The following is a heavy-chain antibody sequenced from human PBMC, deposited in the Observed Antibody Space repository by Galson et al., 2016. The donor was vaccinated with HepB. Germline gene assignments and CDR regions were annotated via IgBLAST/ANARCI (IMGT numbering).Heavy chain of an antibody. CDR1: GFTFNKYG. J-gene: IGHJ4*02. V-gene: IGHV3-30*18. Sequence: SLRLSCAASGFTFNKYGMHWVRQSPGKGLEWVAADSMEGRRKFYADSVKGRFTISRDNSNNMLFLQMNSLRADDTAVYYCAKRHEYCPPVGCSVDYWGQGTLVSVSS. CDR2: DSMEGRRK. CDR3: AKRHEYCPPVGCSVDY. D-gene: IGHD2/OR15-2a*01.